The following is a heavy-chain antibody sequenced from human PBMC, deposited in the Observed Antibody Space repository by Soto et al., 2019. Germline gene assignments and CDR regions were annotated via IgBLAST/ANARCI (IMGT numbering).Heavy chain of an antibody. D-gene: IGHD5-18*01. CDR3: AGSATRGYSYGSYYYGMGV. Sequence: PGESLKISCKGSGYTFTSYWIGWVRQMPGKGLEWMGIIYPGDSDTRYSPSFQGQVTISADKSISTAYLQWSSLKASDTAMYYCAGSATRGYSYGSYYYGMGVWGQGTTVTVSS. CDR1: GYTFTSYW. CDR2: IYPGDSDT. J-gene: IGHJ6*02. V-gene: IGHV5-51*01.